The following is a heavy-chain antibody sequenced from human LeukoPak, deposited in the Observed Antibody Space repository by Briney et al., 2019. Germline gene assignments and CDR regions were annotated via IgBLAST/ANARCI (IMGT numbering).Heavy chain of an antibody. Sequence: ASVKVSCKASGYTFTAYYIHWVRQAPGQGLEWMGWINPNSGGTNYAQKFQGRVTMTRDTSISTAYMELKRLGSDDTAVFYCARGGQIFGVVIDDWFDPWGQGTLVTVSS. CDR2: INPNSGGT. V-gene: IGHV1-2*02. CDR1: GYTFTAYY. D-gene: IGHD3-3*01. CDR3: ARGGQIFGVVIDDWFDP. J-gene: IGHJ5*02.